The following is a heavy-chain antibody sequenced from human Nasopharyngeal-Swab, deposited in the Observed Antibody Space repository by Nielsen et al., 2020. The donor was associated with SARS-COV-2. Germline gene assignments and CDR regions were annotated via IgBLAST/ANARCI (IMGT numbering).Heavy chain of an antibody. CDR2: ISSSSSTI. Sequence: GESLKISCAASGFTFSSYSMNWVRQAPGKGLEWVSYISSSSSTIYYADSVKGRFTISRDNAKNSLYLQMNSLRAEDTAVYYCAGYCSSTSCWRNYYYYYMDVWGKGTTVTVSS. CDR3: AGYCSSTSCWRNYYYYYMDV. V-gene: IGHV3-48*04. J-gene: IGHJ6*03. D-gene: IGHD2-2*01. CDR1: GFTFSSYS.